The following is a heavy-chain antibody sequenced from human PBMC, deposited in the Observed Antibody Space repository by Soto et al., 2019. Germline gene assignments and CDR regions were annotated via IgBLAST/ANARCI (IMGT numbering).Heavy chain of an antibody. J-gene: IGHJ5*02. CDR3: ARDRDYYGSGTNWFDP. CDR2: ISAYNGNT. V-gene: IGHV1-18*04. Sequence: QVQLVQSGAEVKKPGASVKVSCKASGYTFTSYGISWVRQAPGQGLEWLGWISAYNGNTNYAQKLQGRVTMTTDTTTSTAYMELRSLRSDDTAVYYCARDRDYYGSGTNWFDPWGQGTLVTVSS. CDR1: GYTFTSYG. D-gene: IGHD3-10*01.